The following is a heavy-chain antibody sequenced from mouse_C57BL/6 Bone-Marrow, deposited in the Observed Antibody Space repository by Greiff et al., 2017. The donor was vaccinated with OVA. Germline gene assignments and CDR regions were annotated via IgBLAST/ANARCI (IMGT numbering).Heavy chain of an antibody. V-gene: IGHV1-42*01. CDR1: GYSFTGYY. Sequence: VQLQQSGPELVKPGASVKISCKASGYSFTGYYMNWVKQSPEKSLEWIGEINPSTGGTTYNQKFKAKATLTVDKSSSTAYMQLKSLTSEDSAVYCCARWDYYYYFDYWGQGTTLTVSS. J-gene: IGHJ2*01. CDR2: INPSTGGT. CDR3: ARWDYYYYFDY. D-gene: IGHD1-1*01.